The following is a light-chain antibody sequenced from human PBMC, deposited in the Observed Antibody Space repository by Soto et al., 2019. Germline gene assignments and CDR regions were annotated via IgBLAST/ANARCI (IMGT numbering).Light chain of an antibody. CDR3: QQYGSLPWT. CDR2: GAS. CDR1: QSISSD. Sequence: ETVMTQSPATLSVSPGERATLSCRASQSISSDLAWYQQKPGQAPRLLIYGASTTATGIPGRFSGSGSGREFTLTISSLQSEDFAVYYCQQYGSLPWTFGQGTKVEIK. V-gene: IGKV3-15*01. J-gene: IGKJ1*01.